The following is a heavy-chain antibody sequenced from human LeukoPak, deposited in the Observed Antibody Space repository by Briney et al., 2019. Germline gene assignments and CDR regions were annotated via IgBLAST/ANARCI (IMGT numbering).Heavy chain of an antibody. D-gene: IGHD1-26*01. J-gene: IGHJ4*02. V-gene: IGHV4-38-2*02. CDR2: IYQSGST. CDR1: NYSISSGYY. CDR3: ARGSGSYNY. Sequence: NTSETLSLTCTVSNYSISSGYYWGWIRQPPGKGLEFIGSIYQSGSTYYNPSLESRVTISVDTSRNQFSLKLSSVTAADTAVYYCARGSGSYNYWGQGTLVTVSS.